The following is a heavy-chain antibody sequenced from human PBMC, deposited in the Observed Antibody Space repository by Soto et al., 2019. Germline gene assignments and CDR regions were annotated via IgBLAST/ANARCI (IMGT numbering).Heavy chain of an antibody. V-gene: IGHV1-2*04. CDR3: ARALRWPDAFDI. D-gene: IGHD4-17*01. J-gene: IGHJ3*02. CDR2: INPNSGGT. Sequence: ASVKVSCKASGYTFTGYYMHWVRQAPGQGLEWMGWINPNSGGTNYAQKFQGWVTMTRDKSTSTAYMELSSLRSEDTAVYYCARALRWPDAFDIWGQGTMVTVSS. CDR1: GYTFTGYY.